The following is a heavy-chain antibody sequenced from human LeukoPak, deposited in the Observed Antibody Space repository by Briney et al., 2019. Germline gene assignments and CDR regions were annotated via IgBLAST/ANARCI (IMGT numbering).Heavy chain of an antibody. J-gene: IGHJ4*02. Sequence: SQTLSLTCAISGDSVTSGIWNWIKQSPSRGLEWLGRTYHWSKWFNDYAVSVESRMTINADTSRNQFSLQLNSVTPEDTAVYYCARDLHGSRGEFDYWGQGTLVTVSS. D-gene: IGHD3-16*01. CDR2: TYHWSKWFN. CDR1: GDSVTSGI. V-gene: IGHV6-1*01. CDR3: ARDLHGSRGEFDY.